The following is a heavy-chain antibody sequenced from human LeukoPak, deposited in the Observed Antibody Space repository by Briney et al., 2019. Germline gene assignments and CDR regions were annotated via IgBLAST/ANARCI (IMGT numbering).Heavy chain of an antibody. J-gene: IGHJ4*02. CDR2: INTNTGSP. CDR3: ARGASIFRGVIWPEPDDY. V-gene: IGHV7-4-1*02. Sequence: ASVKVSCKASGYAFSNYALNWVRQAPGQGLEWMGWINTNTGSPTYAQGFTGRFVFSLDTSPTTAYLQISSLTADDTAVYYCARGASIFRGVIWPEPDDYWGQGTLVTVSS. D-gene: IGHD3-10*01. CDR1: GYAFSNYA.